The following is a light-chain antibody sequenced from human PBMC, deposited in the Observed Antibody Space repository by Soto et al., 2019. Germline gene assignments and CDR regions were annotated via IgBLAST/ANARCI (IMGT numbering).Light chain of an antibody. CDR1: SSDVGGFNY. CDR2: EGS. V-gene: IGLV2-14*01. Sequence: QSALTQTASVSGSPGQSITISCSGTSSDVGGFNYVSWYQHHPGKAPKLMIYEGSGRPSGVSDRFSGSKSGNPASLKISGLQAEDEADYYCTSYTTSSTHVLGGGTKLTAL. J-gene: IGLJ2*01. CDR3: TSYTTSSTHV.